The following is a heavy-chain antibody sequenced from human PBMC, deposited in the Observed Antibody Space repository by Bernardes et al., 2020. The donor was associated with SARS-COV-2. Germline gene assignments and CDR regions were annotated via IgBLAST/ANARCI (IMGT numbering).Heavy chain of an antibody. Sequence: GGSLRLSCAASGFTFSSYAMSWVRQAPGKGLEWVSAISGSGGSTYYADSVKGRFTISRDNSKNTLYLQMNSLRAEDTAVYYCAKDPPLYSGSYYGMDVWGQGTTVTVSS. CDR3: AKDPPLYSGSYYGMDV. CDR2: ISGSGGST. V-gene: IGHV3-23*01. CDR1: GFTFSSYA. D-gene: IGHD1-26*01. J-gene: IGHJ6*02.